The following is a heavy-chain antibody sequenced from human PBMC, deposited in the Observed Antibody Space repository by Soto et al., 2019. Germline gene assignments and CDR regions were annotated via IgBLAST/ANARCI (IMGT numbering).Heavy chain of an antibody. CDR2: ISYDGFNR. D-gene: IGHD1-26*01. CDR1: GFTFGSYA. J-gene: IGHJ4*02. V-gene: IGHV3-30*01. CDR3: AGVEDEGGSFYD. Sequence: QVHLVESGGGVVQPGRYLRLCCAASGFTFGSYAMHWVRQAPGGALEWVAVISYDGFNRYYAESVKGRFTISRDNSKNTLYLQMDNLKPDDAAVYFCAGVEDEGGSFYDWGQGTLVTVSS.